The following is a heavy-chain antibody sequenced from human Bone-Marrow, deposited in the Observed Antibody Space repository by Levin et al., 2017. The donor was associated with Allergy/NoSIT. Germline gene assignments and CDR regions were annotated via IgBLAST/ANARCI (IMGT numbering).Heavy chain of an antibody. J-gene: IGHJ3*02. CDR1: GFTFSSYS. CDR2: ISSSSSYI. D-gene: IGHD3-3*01. Sequence: GGSLRLSCAASGFTFSSYSMNWVRQAPGKGLEWVSSISSSSSYIYYADSVKGRFTISRDNAKNSLYLQMNSLRAEDTAVYYCARYGGYYTGHGDDAFDIWGQGTMVTVSS. V-gene: IGHV3-21*01. CDR3: ARYGGYYTGHGDDAFDI.